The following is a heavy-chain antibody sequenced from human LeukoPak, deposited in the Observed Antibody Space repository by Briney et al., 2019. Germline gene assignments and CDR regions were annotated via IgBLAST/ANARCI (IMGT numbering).Heavy chain of an antibody. J-gene: IGHJ4*02. V-gene: IGHV1-8*03. D-gene: IGHD1-26*01. Sequence: ASVKVSCKASGYTFTSYDSNWVRQATGQGLEWMGWMNPNSGNTGYAQKFQGRVTITRNTSISTAYMELSSLRSEDTAVYYCARGVGGSYFSWGTYYFDYWGQGTLVTVSS. CDR3: ARGVGGSYFSWGTYYFDY. CDR2: MNPNSGNT. CDR1: GYTFTSYD.